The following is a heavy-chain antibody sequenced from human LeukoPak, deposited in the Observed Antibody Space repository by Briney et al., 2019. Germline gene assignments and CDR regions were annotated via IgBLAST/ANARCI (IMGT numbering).Heavy chain of an antibody. D-gene: IGHD3-10*01. CDR2: INHSGST. Sequence: SQTLSLTCAVYGGSFSGYYWSWIRQPPGKGLEWIGEINHSGSTNYNPSLKSRVTISVDTSKNQFSLKLSSVTAADTAVYYCARGLGPPMRNWGQGTLVTVSS. V-gene: IGHV4-34*01. CDR3: ARGLGPPMRN. J-gene: IGHJ4*02. CDR1: GGSFSGYY.